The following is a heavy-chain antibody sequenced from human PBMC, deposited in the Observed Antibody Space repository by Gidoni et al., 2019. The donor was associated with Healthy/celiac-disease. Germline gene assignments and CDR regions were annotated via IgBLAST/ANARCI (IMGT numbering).Heavy chain of an antibody. J-gene: IGHJ4*02. CDR3: AKDGDTMVRELYYFDY. D-gene: IGHD3-10*01. V-gene: IGHV3-30*18. CDR1: GFPFSSYG. Sequence: QVQLVESGGGVVQPGRSLRLACAASGFPFSSYGMHWVRQAPGKGLGGVAVISYEGSNKYYADSVKGRFTISRDNSKNTLYLQMNSLRAEDTAVYYCAKDGDTMVRELYYFDYWGQGTLVTVSS. CDR2: ISYEGSNK.